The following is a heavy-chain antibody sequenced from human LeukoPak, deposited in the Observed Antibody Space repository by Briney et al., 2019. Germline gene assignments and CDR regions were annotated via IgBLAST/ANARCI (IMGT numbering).Heavy chain of an antibody. CDR2: IYISGSGST. D-gene: IGHD2-15*01. CDR1: GGSISSYY. V-gene: IGHV4-4*07. Sequence: SETLSLTCTVSGGSISSYYWSWIRQPAGKGLEWIGRIYISGSGSTNYNPSLKSRVTMSVDTSKNQFSLKLRFVTAADTAVYYCARVRCSGGSCPYYYYYYYMDVWGKGTTVTVSS. J-gene: IGHJ6*03. CDR3: ARVRCSGGSCPYYYYYYYMDV.